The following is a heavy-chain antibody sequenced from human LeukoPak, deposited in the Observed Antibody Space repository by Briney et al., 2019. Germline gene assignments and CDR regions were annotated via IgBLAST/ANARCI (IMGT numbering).Heavy chain of an antibody. J-gene: IGHJ4*02. CDR3: AREELRAFDY. CDR2: INPNSGGT. CDR1: GYTFHGYY. Sequence: ASVTVSCKDSGYTFHGYYWHWVRQAPGQGLEWMGWINPNSGGTNYAQKFQGRVTMTTDTSISTAYMELSRLRSDDTAVYYCAREELRAFDYWGQGSLVTVSS. V-gene: IGHV1-2*02. D-gene: IGHD1-7*01.